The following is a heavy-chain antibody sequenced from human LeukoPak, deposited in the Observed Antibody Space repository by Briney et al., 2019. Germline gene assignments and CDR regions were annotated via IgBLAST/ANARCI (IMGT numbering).Heavy chain of an antibody. D-gene: IGHD3-10*01. CDR2: INHSGST. V-gene: IGHV4-34*01. J-gene: IGHJ4*02. CDR3: AGSRVTRYGSVSYGY. CDR1: GGSFSGYY. Sequence: SETLSLTCAVDGGSFSGYYWSWIRQPPGKGLEWIGEINHSGSTNYNPSLKSRVTISVDTSKNQFSLKLSSVPAADTAVYYCAGSRVTRYGSVSYGYWGQGTLVTVSS.